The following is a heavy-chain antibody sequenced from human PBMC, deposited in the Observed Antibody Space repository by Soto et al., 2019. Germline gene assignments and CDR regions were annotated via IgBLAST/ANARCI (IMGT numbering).Heavy chain of an antibody. CDR2: ISSSGNT. J-gene: IGHJ4*02. D-gene: IGHD3-22*01. Sequence: KSSETLSLTCTVSDGSISNFYWSWIRQPPGKGLEWIGYISSSGNTNYNPSLKSRVSISVDTSKNQFSLNLTSVTAADTGVYYCARAPMVLTRSYFDSWGQGTPVTVSS. CDR1: DGSISNFY. CDR3: ARAPMVLTRSYFDS. V-gene: IGHV4-59*01.